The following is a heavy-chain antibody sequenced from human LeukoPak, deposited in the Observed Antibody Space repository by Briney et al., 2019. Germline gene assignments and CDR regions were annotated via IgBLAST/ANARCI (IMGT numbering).Heavy chain of an antibody. V-gene: IGHV4-39*07. CDR2: ISYSGST. J-gene: IGHJ4*02. D-gene: IGHD3-10*01. Sequence: SETLSLTCAVSGGSITSSKYFWGWIRQPPGKELELIGIISYSGSTDYNPSLKSRVAISTDTSKNQFSLKLTSVTAADTAVYYCASEPRSGSYYRNPHSYYFDYWGQGTLVTVSS. CDR1: GGSITSSKYF. CDR3: ASEPRSGSYYRNPHSYYFDY.